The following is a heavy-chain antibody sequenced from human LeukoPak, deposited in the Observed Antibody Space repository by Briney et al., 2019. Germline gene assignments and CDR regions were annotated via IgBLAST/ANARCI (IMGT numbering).Heavy chain of an antibody. V-gene: IGHV3-23*01. D-gene: IGHD2-2*01. J-gene: IGHJ4*02. CDR2: ISGSGGST. CDR3: AKDLRSTSSRGVFDY. CDR1: GFTFSNYA. Sequence: GGSLRLSCAASGFTFSNYAMSWVRRAPGKGLEWVSAISGSGGSTYYADSVKGRFTISRDNSKNTLYLQVNSLRAGDTAVCYCAKDLRSTSSRGVFDYWGQGTLVTVSS.